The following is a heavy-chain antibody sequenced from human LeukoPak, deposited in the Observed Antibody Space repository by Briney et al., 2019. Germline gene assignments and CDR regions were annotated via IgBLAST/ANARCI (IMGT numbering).Heavy chain of an antibody. J-gene: IGHJ3*02. CDR2: INHSGST. V-gene: IGHV4-34*01. CDR1: GGSFSGYY. Sequence: SETLSLTCAVYGGSFSGYYWSWIRQPPGKGLEWIGEINHSGSTNYNPSLKSRVTISVDTSKNQFSLKLSSVTAADTAVYYCARGTRLGVVVVAAPPKRGAFDIWGQGTMVTVSS. D-gene: IGHD2-15*01. CDR3: ARGTRLGVVVVAAPPKRGAFDI.